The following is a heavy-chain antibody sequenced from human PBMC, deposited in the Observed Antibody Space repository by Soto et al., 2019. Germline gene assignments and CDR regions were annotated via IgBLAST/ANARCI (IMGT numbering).Heavy chain of an antibody. D-gene: IGHD2-21*01. J-gene: IGHJ4*02. CDR3: TRGGDAYKNGH. V-gene: IGHV4-39*07. CDR1: GGSISSDSYY. Sequence: SETLSLTCTVSGGSISSDSYYWGCIRQSPEKGLEWIASISYSGSTYYNPTLKSRVTMSVDTSKNQFSLKLTSVNAADTAVYYCTRGGDAYKNGHWGQGTLVTVSS. CDR2: ISYSGST.